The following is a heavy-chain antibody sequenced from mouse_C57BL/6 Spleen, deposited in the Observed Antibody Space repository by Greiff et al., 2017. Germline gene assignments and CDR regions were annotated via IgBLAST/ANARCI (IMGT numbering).Heavy chain of an antibody. V-gene: IGHV5-17*01. Sequence: EVQLVESGGGLVKPGGSLKLSCAASGFTFSDYGMHWVRQAPEKGLEWVAYISSGSSTIYYADPVKGRFTISRDNAKNTLFLQMTRLRSEDTAMYYGARKEGDYDGIYYAMDYWGQGTSVTVSA. CDR1: GFTFSDYG. CDR2: ISSGSSTI. D-gene: IGHD2-4*01. CDR3: ARKEGDYDGIYYAMDY. J-gene: IGHJ4*01.